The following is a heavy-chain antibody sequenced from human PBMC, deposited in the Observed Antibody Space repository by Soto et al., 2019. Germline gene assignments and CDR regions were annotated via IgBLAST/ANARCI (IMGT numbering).Heavy chain of an antibody. J-gene: IGHJ5*02. D-gene: IGHD6-19*01. V-gene: IGHV1-69*01. CDR1: GGSDVFNNYP. CDR3: ARHYPTAVSGAGWFDT. Sequence: QVQLVQSGAEIKKPASSVKVSCKASGGSDVFNNYPVSWVRQAPGQGLEWMGAIITMFNTADYAQRFLGRVTITADECTRTVYMELTSLTSDDTAVYYCARHYPTAVSGAGWFDTWGQGTLVTVSS. CDR2: IITMFNTA.